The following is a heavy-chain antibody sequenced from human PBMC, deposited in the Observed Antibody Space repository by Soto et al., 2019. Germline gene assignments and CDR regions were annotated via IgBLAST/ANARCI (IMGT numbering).Heavy chain of an antibody. CDR1: GYSFTGYW. CDR2: IDPSDSYT. Sequence: GESLKISCKGSGYSFTGYWISWVRQMPGKGLEWMGRIDPSDSYTNYSPSFQGHVTISADKSISTAYLQWSSLKASDTAMYYCAMCIAARPLGYYYGMDVWGQGTTVTVSS. V-gene: IGHV5-10-1*01. D-gene: IGHD6-6*01. J-gene: IGHJ6*02. CDR3: AMCIAARPLGYYYGMDV.